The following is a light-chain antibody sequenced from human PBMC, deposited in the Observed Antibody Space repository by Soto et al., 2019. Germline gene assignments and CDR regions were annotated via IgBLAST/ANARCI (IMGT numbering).Light chain of an antibody. J-gene: IGKJ5*01. Sequence: SSQSPATVSLPPGERATLSCRASQSVGRYLAWYQQRPGQAPSLLIYDASNRATGVPARFSGGGSGTDFTLTISSLEPEDFAVYYCQQRNDWRRGTFGQGTRLEIK. CDR3: QQRNDWRRGT. V-gene: IGKV3-11*01. CDR2: DAS. CDR1: QSVGRY.